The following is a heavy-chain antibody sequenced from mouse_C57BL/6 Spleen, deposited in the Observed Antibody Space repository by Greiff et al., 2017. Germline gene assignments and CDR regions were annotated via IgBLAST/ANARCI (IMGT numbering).Heavy chain of an antibody. Sequence: VKLMESGAELARPGASVKLSCKASGYTFTSYGISWVKQRTGQGLEWIGEIYPRSGNTYYNEKFKGKATLTADKSSSTAYMELRSLTSEDSAVYFCARSLITTVRALDYWGQGTTLTVSS. CDR3: ARSLITTVRALDY. D-gene: IGHD1-1*01. CDR1: GYTFTSYG. CDR2: IYPRSGNT. J-gene: IGHJ2*01. V-gene: IGHV1-81*01.